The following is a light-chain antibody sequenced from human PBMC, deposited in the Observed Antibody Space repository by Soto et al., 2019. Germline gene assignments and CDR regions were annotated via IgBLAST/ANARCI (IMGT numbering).Light chain of an antibody. J-gene: IGKJ3*01. V-gene: IGKV1-27*01. CDR3: QKYNSAPT. CDR1: QYIANY. Sequence: DIPLTQSPASLSASVGDRVTITCRASQYIANYLAWYQQKPGRLPYLLIYGASTLQSGAPSRFSGSGSGTQFTLTINSLQPDDVATYFCQKYNSAPTFGPGTKVDIK. CDR2: GAS.